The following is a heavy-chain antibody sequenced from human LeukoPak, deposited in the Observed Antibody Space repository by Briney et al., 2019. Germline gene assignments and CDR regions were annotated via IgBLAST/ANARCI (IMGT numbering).Heavy chain of an antibody. J-gene: IGHJ5*02. CDR2: ISYDGSNK. D-gene: IGHD2-15*01. V-gene: IGHV3-30*18. CDR3: AKDIVVVVAATTYNWFDP. CDR1: GFTFSSYG. Sequence: PGGSLRLSCAASGFTFSSYGMHWVRQAPGKGLEWVAVISYDGSNKYYADSVKGRFTISRDNSKNTLYLQMNSLRAEDTAVYYCAKDIVVVVAATTYNWFDPWGQGTLVTVSS.